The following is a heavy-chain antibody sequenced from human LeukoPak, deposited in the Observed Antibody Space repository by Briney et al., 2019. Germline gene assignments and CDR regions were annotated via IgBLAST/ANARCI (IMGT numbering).Heavy chain of an antibody. CDR1: GYSISSGYY. CDR3: ARLGWIQLWSYFDY. Sequence: SETLSLTCTVSGYSISSGYYWGWIRQPPGKGLEWIGSIYHSGSTYYNPSLKSRVTISVDTSKNQFSLKLSSVTAADTAVYYCARLGWIQLWSYFDYWGQGTLVTVSS. J-gene: IGHJ4*02. CDR2: IYHSGST. V-gene: IGHV4-38-2*02. D-gene: IGHD5-18*01.